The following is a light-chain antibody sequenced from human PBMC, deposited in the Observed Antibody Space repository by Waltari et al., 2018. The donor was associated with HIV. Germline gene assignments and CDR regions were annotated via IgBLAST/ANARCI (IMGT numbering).Light chain of an antibody. CDR1: QGIGRD. V-gene: IGKV1-6*01. CDR2: AAS. CDR3: LQEYNYPLT. Sequence: AIQMTQSPSSLSASVGDRITITCRASQGIGRDLGWYQQKPGKAPKLLIFAASSLQSGVPSRFTGSGSGTDFTLTISSLQPEDFATYYCLQEYNYPLTFGGGTKVQLK. J-gene: IGKJ4*01.